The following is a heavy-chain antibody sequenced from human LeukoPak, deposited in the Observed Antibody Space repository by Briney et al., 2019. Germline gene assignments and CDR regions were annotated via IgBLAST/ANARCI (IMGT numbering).Heavy chain of an antibody. CDR2: IYPRDGST. V-gene: IGHV1-46*01. J-gene: IGHJ4*02. CDR3: ARDQEGFDY. CDR1: GYTFTNNY. Sequence: ASVKVSCKASGYTFTNNYLHWGRQAPGQGLEWMGMIYPRDGSTSYAQNFQGRVTVTRDTSTTTVHMELRGLRSEDTAVYYCARDQEGFDYWGQGTVVTVSS.